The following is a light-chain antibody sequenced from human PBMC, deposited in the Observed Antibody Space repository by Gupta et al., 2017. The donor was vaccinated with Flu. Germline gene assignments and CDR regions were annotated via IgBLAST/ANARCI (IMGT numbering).Light chain of an antibody. CDR1: ANDIGSFNF. Sequence: QSALTQPASVSGSPGQSITISCTGTANDIGSFNFVSWYRHLPGKAPQLLIFELTKRPSGISTRFSGSKSGNTASLTISGLQAEDEADYYCSSYMTRTKVLFGGGIKLTVL. CDR3: SSYMTRTKVL. J-gene: IGLJ3*02. CDR2: ELT. V-gene: IGLV2-14*01.